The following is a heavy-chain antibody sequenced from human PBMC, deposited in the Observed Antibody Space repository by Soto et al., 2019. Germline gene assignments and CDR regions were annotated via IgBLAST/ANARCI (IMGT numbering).Heavy chain of an antibody. CDR1: GGSISSGGYS. J-gene: IGHJ4*02. Sequence: QLQLQGSGSGLVKPSQTLSLTCAVSGGSISSGGYSWSWLRQPPGKGLEWIGYISHSGSTYYNPSLKSRVTISVDRSKNQFSLKLSSVTAADTAVYYCARGGLLPDYWGQGTLVTVSS. CDR2: ISHSGST. V-gene: IGHV4-30-2*01. D-gene: IGHD6-19*01. CDR3: ARGGLLPDY.